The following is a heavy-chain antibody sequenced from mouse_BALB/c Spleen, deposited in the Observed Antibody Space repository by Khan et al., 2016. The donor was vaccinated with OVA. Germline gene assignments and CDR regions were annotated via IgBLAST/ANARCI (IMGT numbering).Heavy chain of an antibody. CDR2: IYPGSGNT. CDR3: ARSGMGYFAY. J-gene: IGHJ3*01. V-gene: IGHV1-77*01. Sequence: QVQLQQSGAELARPGASVKLSCKASGYTFTDYYINWVKQRTGQGLEWIGEIYPGSGNTYYNEKFKDKATLTADKSSSTVFMQLNSLTSEDSSVYFCARSGMGYFAYWGQGTLVTVSA. D-gene: IGHD2-2*01. CDR1: GYTFTDYY.